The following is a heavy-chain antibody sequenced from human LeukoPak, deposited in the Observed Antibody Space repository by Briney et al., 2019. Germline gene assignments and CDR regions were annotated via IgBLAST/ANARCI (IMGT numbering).Heavy chain of an antibody. Sequence: SVKVSCKASGYTFTSYGISWVRQAPGQGLEWIGWISAYNGNTNYAQKIQGRVTMTTDTSTSTAYMELRSLRSDDTAVYYCARDMTTVTADAFDSWGQGTMVTVS. CDR1: GYTFTSYG. V-gene: IGHV1-18*01. CDR3: ARDMTTVTADAFDS. CDR2: ISAYNGNT. J-gene: IGHJ3*02. D-gene: IGHD4-17*01.